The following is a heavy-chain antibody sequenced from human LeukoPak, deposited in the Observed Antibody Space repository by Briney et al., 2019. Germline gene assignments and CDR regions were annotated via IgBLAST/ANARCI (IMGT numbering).Heavy chain of an antibody. CDR2: ISGSDAGT. V-gene: IGHV3-23*01. CDR3: AKERSFGTWLGDY. CDR1: GFTFGDDA. J-gene: IGHJ4*02. D-gene: IGHD2/OR15-2a*01. Sequence: PGGSLRLSCTTNFGFTFGDDALSWVRQAPGKGLEWVSAISGSDAGTYYAESVKGRFTISRDNSKNTLYLQMNSLRAEDTAIYYCAKERSFGTWLGDYWGQGTLVTVSS.